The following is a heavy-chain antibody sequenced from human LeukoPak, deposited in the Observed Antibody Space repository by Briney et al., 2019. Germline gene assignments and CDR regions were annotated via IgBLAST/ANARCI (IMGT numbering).Heavy chain of an antibody. CDR3: ASASRMTMDFDY. D-gene: IGHD2-15*01. Sequence: SGTLSLTCTVSGGSISSSSYYWGWIRQPPGKGLEWIGSIYYSGSTYYNPSLKSRVTISVDTSKNQFSLKLSSVTAADTAVYYCASASRMTMDFDYWGQGTLVTVSS. V-gene: IGHV4-39*01. CDR1: GGSISSSSYY. J-gene: IGHJ4*02. CDR2: IYYSGST.